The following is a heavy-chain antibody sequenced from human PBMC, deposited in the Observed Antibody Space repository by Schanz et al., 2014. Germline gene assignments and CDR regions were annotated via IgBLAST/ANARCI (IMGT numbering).Heavy chain of an antibody. D-gene: IGHD3-10*01. Sequence: QVQLVESGGGVVQFGRSLRLSCVASGFTFSSYGMHWVRQAPGKGLEWVAVIWYDENNKYYADSVKGRFTMSRGNSKNTLYLQMNSLRAEDTAVYYCARANYRRKINFDYWGRGTLVTVSS. CDR3: ARANYRRKINFDY. CDR2: IWYDENNK. J-gene: IGHJ4*02. V-gene: IGHV3-33*01. CDR1: GFTFSSYG.